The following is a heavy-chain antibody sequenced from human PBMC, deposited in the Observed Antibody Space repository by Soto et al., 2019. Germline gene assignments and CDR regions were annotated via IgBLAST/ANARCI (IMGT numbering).Heavy chain of an antibody. Sequence: VQLVESGGGLVKPGGSLRLSCAASGFTFSSYSMNWVRQAPGKGLEWVSSISSSSSYIYYADSVKGRFTISRDNAKNSLYLQMNSLRAEDTAVYYCARGVVVTDYFDYWGQGTLVTVSS. V-gene: IGHV3-21*01. CDR3: ARGVVVTDYFDY. D-gene: IGHD2-21*02. J-gene: IGHJ4*02. CDR2: ISSSSSYI. CDR1: GFTFSSYS.